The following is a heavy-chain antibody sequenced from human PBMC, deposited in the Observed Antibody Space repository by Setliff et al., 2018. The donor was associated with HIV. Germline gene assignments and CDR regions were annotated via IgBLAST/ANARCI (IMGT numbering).Heavy chain of an antibody. CDR3: ARVGYYDSSFDY. Sequence: PSETLSLTCDVYGGSFSGYYWSCIRQPPGKVLEWIGKINHSGSTNYNPSLKSRVTISVDTSRNQFSLKLNSVTAADTAVYDCARVGYYDSSFDYWGQGTLVTVSS. D-gene: IGHD3-22*01. CDR2: INHSGST. J-gene: IGHJ4*02. CDR1: GGSFSGYY. V-gene: IGHV4-34*01.